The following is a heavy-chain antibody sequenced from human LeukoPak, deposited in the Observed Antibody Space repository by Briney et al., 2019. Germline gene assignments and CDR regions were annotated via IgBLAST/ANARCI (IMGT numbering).Heavy chain of an antibody. D-gene: IGHD3-22*01. V-gene: IGHV3-21*01. Sequence: GGSLRLSCLASGYTFSSYSINWVRQAPGKGLEWVSSISVRSNYIYYADSVRGRLRISRDDARDSLFLEMNSLRAEDTAVYYCVRLRRNSDTSGFYYYYDFRVQGTLVTVSS. CDR3: VRLRRNSDTSGFYYYYDF. CDR1: GYTFSSYS. CDR2: ISVRSNYI. J-gene: IGHJ4*02.